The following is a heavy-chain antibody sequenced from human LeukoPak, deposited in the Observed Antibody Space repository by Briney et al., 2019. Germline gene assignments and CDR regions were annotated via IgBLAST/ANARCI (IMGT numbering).Heavy chain of an antibody. CDR2: IKQDGSEK. CDR1: GFTFSSYG. D-gene: IGHD3-16*02. J-gene: IGHJ5*02. V-gene: IGHV3-7*01. CDR3: ARALRFDP. Sequence: GGSLRLSCAASGFTFSSYGMHWVRQAPGKGLEWVANIKQDGSEKYYVGSVKGRFTISRDNAKNSLYLQMNSLRAEDTAVYYCARALRFDPWGQGTLVTVSS.